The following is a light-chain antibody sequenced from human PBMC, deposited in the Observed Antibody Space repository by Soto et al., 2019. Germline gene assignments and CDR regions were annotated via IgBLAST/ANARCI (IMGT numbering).Light chain of an antibody. CDR2: DVG. Sequence: LTQPASVSGSPGQSITISCTGTSSDVGAYNYDSWYQQYPGEAPKVIIYDVGHRPAGVSNRFSGSKSGNTASLTISGLQTQDEDDYYCSSYKSATTYVFGTGTKVTVL. J-gene: IGLJ1*01. CDR1: SSDVGAYNY. CDR3: SSYKSATTYV. V-gene: IGLV2-14*01.